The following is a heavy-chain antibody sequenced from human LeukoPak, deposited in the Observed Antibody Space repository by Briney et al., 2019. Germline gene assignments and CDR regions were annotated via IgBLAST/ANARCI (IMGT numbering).Heavy chain of an antibody. CDR2: INAGNGNT. J-gene: IGHJ3*02. D-gene: IGHD3-22*01. CDR1: GYTFTSYA. V-gene: IGHV1-3*01. Sequence: ASVKVSCMASGYTFTSYAMHWVRQAPGQGLEWMGWINAGNGNTKYSQKFQGRVTITRDTSASTAYMELSSLRSEDTAVYYCAREGIVVVKDDAFDIWGQGTMVTVSS. CDR3: AREGIVVVKDDAFDI.